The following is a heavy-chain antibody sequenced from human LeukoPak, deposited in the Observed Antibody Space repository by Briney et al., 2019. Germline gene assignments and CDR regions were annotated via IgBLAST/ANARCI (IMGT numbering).Heavy chain of an antibody. CDR3: AKDGNYYDSSGYYDY. CDR1: GFQFNIYS. CDR2: ISSSSSIM. Sequence: GGSLRLSCAVSGFQFNIYSMSWVRQAPGKGLEWVSYISSSSSIMYYADSVKGRFTISRDNSKNTLYLQMNSLRAEDTAVYYCAKDGNYYDSSGYYDYWGQGTLVTVSS. D-gene: IGHD3-22*01. J-gene: IGHJ4*02. V-gene: IGHV3-23*01.